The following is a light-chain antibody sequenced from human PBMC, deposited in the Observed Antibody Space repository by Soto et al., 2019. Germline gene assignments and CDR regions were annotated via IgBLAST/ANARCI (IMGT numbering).Light chain of an antibody. CDR2: AAS. CDR1: QSISSY. J-gene: IGKJ4*01. V-gene: IGKV1-9*01. CDR3: QQLNSYPLT. Sequence: DIQMTHSPSSLSASVGDRVTITCRASQSISSYLNWYQQKPGKAPKLLIYAASSLQSGVPSRFSGSGSGTEFTLTISSLQPEDFATYSCQQLNSYPLTFGGGTKVDIK.